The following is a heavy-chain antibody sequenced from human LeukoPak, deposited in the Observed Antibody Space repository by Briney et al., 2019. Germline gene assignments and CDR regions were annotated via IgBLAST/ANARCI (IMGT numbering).Heavy chain of an antibody. D-gene: IGHD1-26*01. CDR1: GFAFSAFD. CDR3: ATEGGSSDAFAF. CDR2: TSIHGNIR. V-gene: IGHV3-30*01. J-gene: IGHJ3*01. Sequence: GGPLRLSCAASGFAFSAFDMHWVRQAPDKGLQWVAVTSIHGNIRYYADSVKGRFIISRDNSKNTLYLQMNSLRPDDAAVYYCATEGGSSDAFAFWGQGTKVTVSS.